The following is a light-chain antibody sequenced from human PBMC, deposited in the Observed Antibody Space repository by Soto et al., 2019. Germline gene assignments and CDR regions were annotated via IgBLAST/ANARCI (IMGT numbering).Light chain of an antibody. J-gene: IGLJ1*01. Sequence: QSALTQPASVSGSPGQSITTSCPGTSSDVGGYNYVSWYQQHPGKAPKLMIYEVSNRPSGVSNRFSGSKSGNTASLTISGLQAEDEADYYCSSYTSGSTLVFGTGTKVTVL. CDR3: SSYTSGSTLV. CDR1: SSDVGGYNY. CDR2: EVS. V-gene: IGLV2-14*01.